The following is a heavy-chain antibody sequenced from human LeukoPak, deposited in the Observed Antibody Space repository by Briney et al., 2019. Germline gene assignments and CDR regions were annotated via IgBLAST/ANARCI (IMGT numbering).Heavy chain of an antibody. CDR3: ASTRRAAVAGRFDS. Sequence: PSETLSLTCNVSGASMSSNYWSWIRHPPGKGLEWIGYIYHSGNTNYSPSLESRLTMSVDESKNQFSLRVHFVSAADTAVYYCASTRRAAVAGRFDSWGQGTLVTVSS. CDR2: IYHSGNT. D-gene: IGHD6-19*01. V-gene: IGHV4-4*09. CDR1: GASMSSNY. J-gene: IGHJ4*02.